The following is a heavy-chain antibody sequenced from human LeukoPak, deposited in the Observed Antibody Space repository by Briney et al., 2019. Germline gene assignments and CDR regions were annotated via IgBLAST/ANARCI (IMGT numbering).Heavy chain of an antibody. CDR1: GGTLSSYA. V-gene: IGHV1-69*04. CDR3: ARHTTVTPWWYFDL. Sequence: VASVKVSCKASGGTLSSYAISWVRQAPGQGLEWMGRIIPILGIANYAQKFQGRVTITADKSTSTAYMELSSLRSEDTAVYYCARHTTVTPWWYFDLWGRGTLVTVSS. D-gene: IGHD4-17*01. CDR2: IIPILGIA. J-gene: IGHJ2*01.